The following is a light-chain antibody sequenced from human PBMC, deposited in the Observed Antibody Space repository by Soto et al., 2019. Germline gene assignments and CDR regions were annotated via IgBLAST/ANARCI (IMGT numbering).Light chain of an antibody. V-gene: IGKV3-20*01. Sequence: EIVLTQSPGTLSLSPGERATLSCRASQSVSSSYLAWYQQKPGQAPRLLIYGASSRATGIPDRFSGSGSGTDFTLTSSRLGPEDFAVYYCQQYGSSPPLTFGGGTRVEIK. CDR2: GAS. J-gene: IGKJ4*02. CDR3: QQYGSSPPLT. CDR1: QSVSSSY.